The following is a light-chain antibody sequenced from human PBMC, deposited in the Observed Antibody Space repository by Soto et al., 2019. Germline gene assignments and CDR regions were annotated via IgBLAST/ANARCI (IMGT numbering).Light chain of an antibody. Sequence: QSALTQPRSVSGSPGQSVTISCTGTSSDVGGYNFVSWYQQHPNKAPELIIYDVSQQPSGVPARFSASKSGNTASLTISGLQAEDEADYYCCSYAGSYTLFGGGTKVTVL. CDR3: CSYAGSYTL. V-gene: IGLV2-11*01. CDR2: DVS. CDR1: SSDVGGYNF. J-gene: IGLJ2*01.